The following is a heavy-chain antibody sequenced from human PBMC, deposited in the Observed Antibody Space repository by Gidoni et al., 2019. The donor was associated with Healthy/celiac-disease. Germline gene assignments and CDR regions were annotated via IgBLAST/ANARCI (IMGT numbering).Heavy chain of an antibody. CDR3: AKSSTVAKWPLVPYYFDY. Sequence: EVQLLESGGGLLQPGGSLRLSCAASGFTFTRSAMSWVRQAPGKGLEWVSAISGSGGSTYYADSVKGRFTISRDNSKNTLYLQMNSLRAEDTAVYYCAKSSTVAKWPLVPYYFDYWGQGTLVTVSS. CDR2: ISGSGGST. D-gene: IGHD4-17*01. J-gene: IGHJ4*02. CDR1: GFTFTRSA. V-gene: IGHV3-23*01.